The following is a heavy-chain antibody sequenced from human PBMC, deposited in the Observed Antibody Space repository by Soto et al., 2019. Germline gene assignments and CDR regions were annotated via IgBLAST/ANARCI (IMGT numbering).Heavy chain of an antibody. J-gene: IGHJ6*02. D-gene: IGHD3-10*01. V-gene: IGHV1-46*01. Sequence: ASVKGSCKASGYTFTSYYMHWVRQAPGQGLEWMGIINPSGGSTSYAQKFQGRVTMTRDTSTSTVYMELSSLRSEDTAVYYCARELRFGETMVHYYYYYGMDVWGQGTTVTVSS. CDR1: GYTFTSYY. CDR3: ARELRFGETMVHYYYYYGMDV. CDR2: INPSGGST.